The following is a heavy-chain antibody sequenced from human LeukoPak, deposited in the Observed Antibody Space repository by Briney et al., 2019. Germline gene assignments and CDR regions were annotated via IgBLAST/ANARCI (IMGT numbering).Heavy chain of an antibody. J-gene: IGHJ4*02. CDR1: GYTFTGYY. Sequence: GASVKVSCKASGYTFTGYYMHWVRQAPGQGLEWMGWINPNSGGTNYAQKFQGRVTMTRDTSISTAYMELSRLRSGDTAVYYCARVYGWFGEQGDYWGQGTLVTVSS. D-gene: IGHD3-10*01. V-gene: IGHV1-2*02. CDR3: ARVYGWFGEQGDY. CDR2: INPNSGGT.